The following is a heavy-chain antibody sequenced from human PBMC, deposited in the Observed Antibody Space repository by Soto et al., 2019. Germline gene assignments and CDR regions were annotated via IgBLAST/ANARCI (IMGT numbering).Heavy chain of an antibody. D-gene: IGHD1-1*01. CDR2: INPNNGAT. Sequence: QVQLVQSGAEVKNPGASVKVSCKAPRYIFTAYFMHWVRQAPGQGHEWLGWINPNNGATQYGLSFQGRVTMTRDTSISTAYMELSSLRSDDTAVYYCASHDAGARFDPWGQGTLVIVSS. CDR1: RYIFTAYF. V-gene: IGHV1-2*02. J-gene: IGHJ5*02. CDR3: ASHDAGARFDP.